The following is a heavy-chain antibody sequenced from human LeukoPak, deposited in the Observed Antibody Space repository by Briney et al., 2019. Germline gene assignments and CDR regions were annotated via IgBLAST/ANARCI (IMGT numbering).Heavy chain of an antibody. CDR2: ISYDGSNK. V-gene: IGHV3-30-3*01. J-gene: IGHJ5*02. CDR3: AREVGVRGFAH. D-gene: IGHD3-10*01. CDR1: GFTFSSYA. Sequence: GGSLRLSCAASGFTFSSYAMHWVRQAPGKGLEWVAVISYDGSNKYYADSVKGRFTISRDNSKNTLYLQMNSLRAEDTAVYYCAREVGVRGFAHWGQGTLVTVSS.